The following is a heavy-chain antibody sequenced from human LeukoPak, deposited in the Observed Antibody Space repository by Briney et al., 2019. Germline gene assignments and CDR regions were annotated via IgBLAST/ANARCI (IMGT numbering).Heavy chain of an antibody. Sequence: GGSLRLSCAASGFTFSSYSMNWVRQAPGKGLECVSSISSSSCYIYYADSVKGRFTISRDNAKNSLYLQMNSLRAEDTAVYYCAREASYNWNGFDYWGQGTLVTVSS. CDR2: ISSSSCYI. J-gene: IGHJ4*02. CDR1: GFTFSSYS. V-gene: IGHV3-21*01. CDR3: AREASYNWNGFDY. D-gene: IGHD1-20*01.